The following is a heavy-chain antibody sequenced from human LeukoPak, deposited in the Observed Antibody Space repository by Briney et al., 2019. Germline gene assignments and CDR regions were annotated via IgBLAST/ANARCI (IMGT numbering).Heavy chain of an antibody. CDR3: TSWGGGDILVMDV. J-gene: IGHJ6*03. D-gene: IGHD3-9*01. V-gene: IGHV1-2*02. CDR1: GYTFTGYY. Sequence: GASVKVSCKASGYTFTGYYMHWVRQAPGQGLEWMGWINPNSGGTNYQGRVTMTRDTSISTAYMELSRLRSDDTAVYYCTSWGGGDILVMDVWGKGTTVTVSS. CDR2: INPNSGGT.